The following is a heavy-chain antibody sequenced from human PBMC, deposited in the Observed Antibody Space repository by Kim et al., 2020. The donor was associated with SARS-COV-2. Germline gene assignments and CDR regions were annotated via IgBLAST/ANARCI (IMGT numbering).Heavy chain of an antibody. Sequence: GGSLRLSCSASGFTFSSYAMHWVRQAPGKGLEYVSAISSNGGSTYYADSVKGRFTISRDNSKNTLYLQMSSLRAEDTAVYYCVIEGYSSGWYSRYFQHWGQGTLVTVSS. D-gene: IGHD6-19*01. V-gene: IGHV3-64D*09. CDR3: VIEGYSSGWYSRYFQH. CDR1: GFTFSSYA. CDR2: ISSNGGST. J-gene: IGHJ1*01.